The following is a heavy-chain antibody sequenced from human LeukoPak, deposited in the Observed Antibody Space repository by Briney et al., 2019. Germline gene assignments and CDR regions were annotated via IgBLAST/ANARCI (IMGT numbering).Heavy chain of an antibody. CDR2: MNPNNGDS. J-gene: IGHJ4*02. V-gene: IGHV1-8*03. Sequence: ASVKVSCKASGYTFTNYHINWVRQASGQGLEWMGWMNPNNGDSGYAQNLQGRATITTDTSISTAYMELRTLRSDDTAVYFCARTASMTASGYDYWGQGTLVTVSS. CDR1: GYTFTNYH. CDR3: ARTASMTASGYDY. D-gene: IGHD2-21*02.